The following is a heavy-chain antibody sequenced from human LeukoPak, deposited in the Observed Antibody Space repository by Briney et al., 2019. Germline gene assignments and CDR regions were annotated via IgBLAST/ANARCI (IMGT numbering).Heavy chain of an antibody. Sequence: GGSLRLSCVASGFTFSTYAMTWVRQAPGKGLEWVSTISANGISTYYSDSVKDRFTLSRDNSKNTLYLQMNSLRADDTAVYYCAKGRKPYNWNDGRLFDYWGQGTLVTVSS. D-gene: IGHD1-20*01. J-gene: IGHJ4*02. CDR3: AKGRKPYNWNDGRLFDY. V-gene: IGHV3-23*01. CDR2: ISANGIST. CDR1: GFTFSTYA.